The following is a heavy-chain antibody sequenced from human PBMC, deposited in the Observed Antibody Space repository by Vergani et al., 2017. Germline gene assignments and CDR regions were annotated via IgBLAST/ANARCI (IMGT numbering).Heavy chain of an antibody. V-gene: IGHV4-61*02. CDR3: AREDDSSGYYYSSGAMDV. CDR1: GGSISSGSYY. CDR2: IYTSGST. Sequence: QVQLQESGPGLVKPSQTLSLTCTVSGGSISSGSYYWSWIRQPAGKGLEWIGRIYTSGSTNYNPSLKSRVTISVDTSKNQFSLKLSSVTAADTAVYYCAREDDSSGYYYSSGAMDVWGQGTTVTVSS. J-gene: IGHJ6*02. D-gene: IGHD3-22*01.